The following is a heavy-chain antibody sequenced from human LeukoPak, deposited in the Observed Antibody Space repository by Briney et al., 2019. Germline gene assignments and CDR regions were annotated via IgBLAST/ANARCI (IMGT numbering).Heavy chain of an antibody. Sequence: GGSLRLSCAASGFTFSSYWMSWVRQAPGKGLEWVANIKQDGSEKYYVDSVEGRFTISRDNAKNSLYPQMNNLRAEDTAVYYCAGGSGWLIDYWGQGTLVTVSS. CDR2: IKQDGSEK. CDR1: GFTFSSYW. CDR3: AGGSGWLIDY. J-gene: IGHJ4*02. V-gene: IGHV3-7*04. D-gene: IGHD6-19*01.